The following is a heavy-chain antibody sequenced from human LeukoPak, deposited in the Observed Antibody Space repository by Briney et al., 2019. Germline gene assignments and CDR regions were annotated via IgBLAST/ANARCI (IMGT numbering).Heavy chain of an antibody. CDR1: GFTVSSNY. CDR2: NYSGGST. V-gene: IGHV3-53*01. Sequence: GSLRLSCAASGFTVSSNYMSWVRQAPGKGLEWVSVNYSGGSTYYVDSVKGRFTISRDNSKNTLFLQMNSLRAEDTAVYYCARDSHYCSSTSCYALYFDYWGQGTLVTVSS. CDR3: ARDSHYCSSTSCYALYFDY. J-gene: IGHJ4*02. D-gene: IGHD2-2*01.